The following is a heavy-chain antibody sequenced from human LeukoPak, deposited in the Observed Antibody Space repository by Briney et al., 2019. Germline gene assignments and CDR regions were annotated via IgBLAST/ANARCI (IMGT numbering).Heavy chain of an antibody. J-gene: IGHJ6*02. D-gene: IGHD5-24*01. CDR2: IYYSGST. V-gene: IGHV4-59*01. CDR1: GGSISSYY. Sequence: ETLSLTCTVSGGSISSYYWSWIRQPPGKGLEWIGYIYYSGSTNYNPSLKSRVTISVDTSKNQFSLKLSSVTAADTAVYYCARVFGDGYKSPFYYYYYGMDVWGQGATVTVSS. CDR3: ARVFGDGYKSPFYYYYYGMDV.